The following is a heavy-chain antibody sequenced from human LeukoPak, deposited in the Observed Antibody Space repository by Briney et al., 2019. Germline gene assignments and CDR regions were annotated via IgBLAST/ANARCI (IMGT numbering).Heavy chain of an antibody. CDR1: GFTFSNYW. Sequence: GGSLRLSCAASGFTFSNYWMHWVRQAPGKGLVWVSRINRDGSSTDYLDSVKGRFTISRDDARNTLYLQMNSLRAEDTAVYYCARVPYVFDLWGQGTMVTVSS. CDR2: INRDGSST. V-gene: IGHV3-74*01. CDR3: ARVPYVFDL. D-gene: IGHD2-21*01. J-gene: IGHJ3*01.